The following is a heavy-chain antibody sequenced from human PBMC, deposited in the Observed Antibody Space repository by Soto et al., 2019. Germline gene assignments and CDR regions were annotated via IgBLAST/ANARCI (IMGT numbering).Heavy chain of an antibody. V-gene: IGHV4-30-4*08. CDR3: ARVGLDYGSGTSSIWFDP. Sequence: PSETLSLTCAVSGGSISSGGYSWNWIRQPPGKGLEWIGYIYYSGSTYYNPSLKSRVTISVDTSKNQFSLKLSSVTAADTAVYYCARVGLDYGSGTSSIWFDPWGQGTLVTVSS. CDR1: GGSISSGGYS. J-gene: IGHJ5*02. CDR2: IYYSGST. D-gene: IGHD3-10*01.